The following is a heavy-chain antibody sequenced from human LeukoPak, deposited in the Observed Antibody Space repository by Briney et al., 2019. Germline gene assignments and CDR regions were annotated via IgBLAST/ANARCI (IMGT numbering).Heavy chain of an antibody. CDR1: GGSISSSNYY. CDR3: ARQYSTVDYFDY. CDR2: IYYSGST. V-gene: IGHV4-39*01. Sequence: PSETLSLTCTVSGGSISSSNYYWGWIRQPPGRELEWIGSIYYSGSTYYNPSLKSRVTISVDTSKNQFSLKLSSVTDTDTAVYYCARQYSTVDYFDYWGQGTLVTVSS. D-gene: IGHD4-23*01. J-gene: IGHJ4*02.